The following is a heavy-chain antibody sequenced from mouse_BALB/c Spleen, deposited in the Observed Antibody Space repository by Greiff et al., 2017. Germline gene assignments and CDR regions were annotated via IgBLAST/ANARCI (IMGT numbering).Heavy chain of an antibody. V-gene: IGHV5-4*02. CDR2: ISDGGSYT. D-gene: IGHD1-1*01. CDR1: GFTFSDYY. CDR3: ARGGYGSLFAY. J-gene: IGHJ2*01. Sequence: EVQRVESGGGLVKPGGSLKLSCAASGFTFSDYYMYWVRQTPEKRLEWVATISDGGSYTYYPDSVKGRFTISRDNAKNNLYLQMSSLKSEDTAMYYCARGGYGSLFAYWGQGTTLTVSS.